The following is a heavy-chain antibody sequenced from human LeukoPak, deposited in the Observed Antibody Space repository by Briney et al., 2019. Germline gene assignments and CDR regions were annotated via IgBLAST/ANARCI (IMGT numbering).Heavy chain of an antibody. CDR1: GFTFSSYE. J-gene: IGHJ4*02. Sequence: GGSLRLSCAASGFTFSSYEMNWVRQAPGKGLEWVSYISSSGSTIYYADSVKGRFTISRDNAKNSLYLQMNSLRAEDTAVYYCARTQPTYDSKGQIFDYWGQGTLVTVSS. CDR3: ARTQPTYDSKGQIFDY. V-gene: IGHV3-48*03. D-gene: IGHD3-22*01. CDR2: ISSSGSTI.